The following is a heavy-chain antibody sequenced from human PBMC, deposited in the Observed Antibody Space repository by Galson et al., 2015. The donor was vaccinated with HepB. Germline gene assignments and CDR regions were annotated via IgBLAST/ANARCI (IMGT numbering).Heavy chain of an antibody. V-gene: IGHV5-51*01. D-gene: IGHD2-2*02. CDR1: GYSFTSYW. CDR2: IYPGDSDT. J-gene: IGHJ3*02. CDR3: ARHLVPAAITQNDAFDI. Sequence: QSGAEVKKPGESLKISCKGSGYSFTSYWIGWVRQMPGKGLEWMGIIYPGDSDTRYSPSFQGQVTISADKSISTAYLQWSSLKASNTAMYYCARHLVPAAITQNDAFDIWGQGTMVTVSS.